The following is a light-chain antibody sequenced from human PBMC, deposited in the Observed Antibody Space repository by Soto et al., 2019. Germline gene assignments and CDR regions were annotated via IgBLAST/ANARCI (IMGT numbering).Light chain of an antibody. CDR2: DND. J-gene: IGLJ2*01. V-gene: IGLV1-51*01. CDR3: ATWDSSLSAGV. Sequence: QSVLTQPPSVSAAPGQKVTISCSGSSSNIGKNYVSWYQQLPGTAPKLLIYDNDKRPSGIPDRFSGSKSGTSATLGITGLLTGDEADYYCATWDSSLSAGVFGGGTKLIVL. CDR1: SSNIGKNY.